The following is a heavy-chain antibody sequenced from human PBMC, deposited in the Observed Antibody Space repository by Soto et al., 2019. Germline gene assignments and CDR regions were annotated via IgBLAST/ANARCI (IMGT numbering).Heavy chain of an antibody. D-gene: IGHD3-16*02. J-gene: IGHJ4*02. CDR1: GFTFSSYW. CDR2: IKQDGSEK. Sequence: TGGSLRLSCAASGFTFSSYWMSWVRQAPGKGLEWVANIKQDGSEKYYVDSVKGRFTISRDNAKNSLYLQMNSLRAEDTAVYYCARGGYYYDYVWGSYRPFDYWGQGTLVTVSS. CDR3: ARGGYYYDYVWGSYRPFDY. V-gene: IGHV3-7*01.